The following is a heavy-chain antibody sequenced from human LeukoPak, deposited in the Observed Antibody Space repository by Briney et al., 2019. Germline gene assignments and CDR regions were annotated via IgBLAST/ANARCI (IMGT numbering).Heavy chain of an antibody. CDR1: SGSFSGYY. Sequence: SETLSLTCALYSGSFSGYYWSWTRHPPGKGLEWIGEINHSGSTNYNPPLKSRVTISVDTSKNQFSLKLSSVTAADTAVYYCARGEVPLSPPNAAAGRLVFDYWGQGTLVTVSS. CDR2: INHSGST. J-gene: IGHJ4*02. CDR3: ARGEVPLSPPNAAAGRLVFDY. D-gene: IGHD6-13*01. V-gene: IGHV4-34*01.